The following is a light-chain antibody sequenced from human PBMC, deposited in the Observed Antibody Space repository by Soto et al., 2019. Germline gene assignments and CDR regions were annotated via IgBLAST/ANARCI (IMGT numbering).Light chain of an antibody. CDR1: QSVSSY. CDR3: QQYGSSPQT. CDR2: GTF. J-gene: IGKJ1*01. Sequence: VVLTQSPSTLSLSPGERATLSCRASQSVSSYLAWYQQKPGQAPRLLIYGTFSRATGIPDRFSGSGSGTDFTLTISRLEPEDFAVYYCQQYGSSPQTFGQGTKV. V-gene: IGKV3-20*01.